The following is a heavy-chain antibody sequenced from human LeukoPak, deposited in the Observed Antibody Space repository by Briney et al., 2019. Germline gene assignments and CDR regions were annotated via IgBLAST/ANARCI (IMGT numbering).Heavy chain of an antibody. J-gene: IGHJ3*02. V-gene: IGHV1-2*02. CDR3: ARASMIVEEDAFDI. CDR2: INPISGGT. D-gene: IGHD3-22*01. Sequence: ASVKVSCKASGYTFSGYYLNWVRQAPGQGLEWLGWINPISGGTNYAQKFQGRVTMTRDTSISTAYMELSRLRSDDTAVYYCARASMIVEEDAFDIWGQGTMVTVSS. CDR1: GYTFSGYY.